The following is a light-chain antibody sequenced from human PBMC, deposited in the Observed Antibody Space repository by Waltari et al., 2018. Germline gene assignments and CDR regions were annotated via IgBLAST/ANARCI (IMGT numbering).Light chain of an antibody. V-gene: IGKV3-15*01. J-gene: IGKJ2*03. CDR3: QQYNDWYS. Sequence: EKVMTQSPATLSVSPGGVVTLSCRASQGIASNLAWYQYRPGQAPRLLSYDASTRAAGIPSRFSGSWSGTEFTLTISGLQSDDSALYYCQQYNDWYSFGQGTKLEI. CDR2: DAS. CDR1: QGIASN.